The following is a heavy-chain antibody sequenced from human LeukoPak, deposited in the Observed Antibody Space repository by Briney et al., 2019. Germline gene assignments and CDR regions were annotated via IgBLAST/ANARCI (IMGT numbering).Heavy chain of an antibody. D-gene: IGHD6-13*01. J-gene: IGHJ4*02. CDR3: ARGGSSWSKEDY. CDR2: IKQDGSEG. V-gene: IGHV3-7*01. CDR1: GFTFSDGW. Sequence: PGGSLRLSCAASGFTFSDGWMSWVRQAPGKGLEWVANIKQDGSEGYYVDSVKGRFTISRDNAKNSLYLQMNSLRAEDTAVYYCARGGSSWSKEDYWGQGTLVTVFS.